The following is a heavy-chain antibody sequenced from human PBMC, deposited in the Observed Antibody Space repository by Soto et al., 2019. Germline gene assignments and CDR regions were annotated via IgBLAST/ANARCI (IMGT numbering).Heavy chain of an antibody. CDR1: GGSIGSSNV. D-gene: IGHD4-17*01. Sequence: XETLCLTYGVSGGSIGSSNVWSWVRQPPGKGLEWIGEIYHSGSTNYNPSLKSRVTISVDKSKNQFSLKLSSVTAADTAVYYCARGLDYGDFIDYWGQGTLVTVSS. V-gene: IGHV4-4*02. CDR3: ARGLDYGDFIDY. J-gene: IGHJ4*02. CDR2: IYHSGST.